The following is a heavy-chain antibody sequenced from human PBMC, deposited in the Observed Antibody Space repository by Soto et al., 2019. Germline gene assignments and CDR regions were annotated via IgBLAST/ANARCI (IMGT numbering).Heavy chain of an antibody. CDR2: IYYSGST. D-gene: IGHD6-19*01. CDR1: GGSISSYY. J-gene: IGHJ6*02. Sequence: QVQLQESGPGLVKPSETLSLTSTVSGGSISSYYWSWIRQPPGKGLEWIGYIYYSGSTNYNPSLKSRVTISVDTSKNQFSLKLSSVTAADTAVYYCARDRGSSGWYNYYGMDVWGQGTTVTVSS. CDR3: ARDRGSSGWYNYYGMDV. V-gene: IGHV4-59*01.